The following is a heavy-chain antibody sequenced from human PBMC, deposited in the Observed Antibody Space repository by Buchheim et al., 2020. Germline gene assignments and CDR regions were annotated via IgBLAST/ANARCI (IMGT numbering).Heavy chain of an antibody. CDR2: INHSGST. Sequence: QVQLQQWGAGLLKPSETLSLTCAVYGGSFSGYYWSWIRQPPGKGLEWIGEINHSGSTNYNPSLKSRVTISVDKSKNQFSLKLSSVTAADTAVYYCARRIVVPAAILGYYFDYWGQGTL. CDR1: GGSFSGYY. J-gene: IGHJ4*02. V-gene: IGHV4-34*01. D-gene: IGHD2-2*01. CDR3: ARRIVVPAAILGYYFDY.